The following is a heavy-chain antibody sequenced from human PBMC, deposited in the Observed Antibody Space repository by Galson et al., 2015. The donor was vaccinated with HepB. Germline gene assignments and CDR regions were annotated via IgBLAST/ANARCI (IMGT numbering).Heavy chain of an antibody. J-gene: IGHJ5*02. CDR2: FDPEDGET. D-gene: IGHD3-9*01. CDR3: ATVGDSGYYNGWFDP. CDR1: GYTLTELS. V-gene: IGHV1-24*01. Sequence: SVKVSCKVSGYTLTELSMHWVRQAPGKGLEWMGGFDPEDGETIYAQKFQGRVTMTEDTSTDTAYMELSSLRSEDTAVYYCATVGDSGYYNGWFDPWGQGTLVTVSS.